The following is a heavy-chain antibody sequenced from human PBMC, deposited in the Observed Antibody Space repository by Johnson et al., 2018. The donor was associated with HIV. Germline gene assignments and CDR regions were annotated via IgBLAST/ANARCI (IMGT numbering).Heavy chain of an antibody. Sequence: QVQLVESGGGVVQPGRSLRLSCAASGFSFSNYAMDWVRQAPDKGLEWVAVVSSDGSNKNYADSVKGRFTMSRDNSKNSLYLQMYSLRAEDTAVYYCARAYRRSFDFWGQGTVVTVSS. CDR2: VSSDGSNK. CDR1: GFSFSNYA. CDR3: ARAYRRSFDF. D-gene: IGHD5-12*01. J-gene: IGHJ3*01. V-gene: IGHV3-30*03.